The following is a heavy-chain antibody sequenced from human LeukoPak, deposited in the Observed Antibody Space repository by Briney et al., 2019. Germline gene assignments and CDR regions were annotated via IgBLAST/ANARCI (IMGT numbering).Heavy chain of an antibody. CDR1: GFIFDDYA. J-gene: IGHJ6*02. CDR2: ISWNSGDI. CDR3: ARNNGMDV. Sequence: GRSLRLSCAASGFIFDDYAMHWVRQVPGKGLEWVSGISWNSGDIGYADSVKGRFTISKDNAKNSLYLQMNSLRAEDTALYHCARNNGMDVWGQGTTVIVSS. V-gene: IGHV3-9*01.